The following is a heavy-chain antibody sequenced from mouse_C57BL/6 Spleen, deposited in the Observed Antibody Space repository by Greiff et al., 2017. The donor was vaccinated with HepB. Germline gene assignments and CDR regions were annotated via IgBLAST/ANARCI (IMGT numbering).Heavy chain of an antibody. J-gene: IGHJ1*03. CDR1: GYNFTSYW. D-gene: IGHD1-1*01. Sequence: QVQLQQPGAELVKPGASVKMSCKASGYNFTSYWITWVKQRPGQGLEWIGDIYPGSGSTNYNEKFKSKATLTGDTSSSTAYMQLSSLTSEDSAVYYCAREATVVAHWYFDVWGTGTTVTVSS. CDR3: AREATVVAHWYFDV. V-gene: IGHV1-55*01. CDR2: IYPGSGST.